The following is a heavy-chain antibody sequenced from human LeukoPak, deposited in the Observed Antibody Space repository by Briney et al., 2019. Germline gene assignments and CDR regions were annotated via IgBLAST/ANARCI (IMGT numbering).Heavy chain of an antibody. CDR1: GFTFSSYA. CDR2: ISISAGSR. Sequence: PGESLRLSCTASGFTFSSYAMSWVRQAPGKGLEWVSTISISAGSRYYADSVKGRFTISRDNSKNTLFLQMNTLRAEDTAVYYCAKDDYGDPYGWFDPWGQGTLVTVSS. V-gene: IGHV3-23*01. J-gene: IGHJ5*02. CDR3: AKDDYGDPYGWFDP. D-gene: IGHD4-17*01.